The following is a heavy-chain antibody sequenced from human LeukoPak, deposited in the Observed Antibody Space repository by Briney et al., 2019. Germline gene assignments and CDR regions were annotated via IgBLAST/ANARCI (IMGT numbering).Heavy chain of an antibody. CDR1: GFTFSSYA. CDR2: ISSNGGST. D-gene: IGHD3-10*01. CDR3: ARGDAFGI. J-gene: IGHJ3*02. Sequence: GGSLRLSCAASGFTFSSYAMHWVRQAPGKGLEYVSAISSNGGSTYYANSVKGRFTISRDNSKNTLYLQMGSLRAEDMAVYYCARGDAFGIRGQGTMVTVSS. V-gene: IGHV3-64*01.